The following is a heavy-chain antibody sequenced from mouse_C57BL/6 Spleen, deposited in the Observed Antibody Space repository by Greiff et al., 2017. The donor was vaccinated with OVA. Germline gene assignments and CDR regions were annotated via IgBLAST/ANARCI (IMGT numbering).Heavy chain of an antibody. D-gene: IGHD1-1*01. V-gene: IGHV1-75*01. J-gene: IGHJ3*01. CDR1: GYTFTDYY. Sequence: VQLQQSGPELVKPGASVKISCKASGYTFTDYYINWVKQRPGQGLEWIGWIFPGSGSTYYNEKFKGKATLTVDKSSSTAYMLLSSLTSEDSAVYFCARPYYYGSSYVGFAYWGQGTLVTVSA. CDR3: ARPYYYGSSYVGFAY. CDR2: IFPGSGST.